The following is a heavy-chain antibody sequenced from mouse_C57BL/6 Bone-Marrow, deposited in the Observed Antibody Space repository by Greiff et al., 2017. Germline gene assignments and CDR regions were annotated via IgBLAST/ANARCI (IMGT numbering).Heavy chain of an antibody. D-gene: IGHD2-3*01. V-gene: IGHV5-6*01. CDR3: ARDDGYYHYFDY. CDR2: ISSGGSYT. J-gene: IGHJ2*01. Sequence: VQLKESGGDLVKPGGSLKLSCAASGFTFSSYGMSWVRQTPDKRLEWVATISSGGSYTYYPDSVKGRFTISRDNAKNTLYLQMSSLKSEDTAMYYCARDDGYYHYFDYWGQGTTLTVSS. CDR1: GFTFSSYG.